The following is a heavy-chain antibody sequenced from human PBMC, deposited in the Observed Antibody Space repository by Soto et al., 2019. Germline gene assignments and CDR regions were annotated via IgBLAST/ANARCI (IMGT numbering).Heavy chain of an antibody. CDR2: IYPGDYDT. D-gene: IGHD3-3*01. V-gene: IGHV5-51*01. CDR1: GYSFTSYW. Sequence: GESLKISCKGSGYSFTSYWIGWVRQMPGKGLEWMGIIYPGDYDTRYSPSFQGQVTISADKSISTAYLQWSSLKASDTAMYYCARMEITIFGVVSSYGMDVWGQGTTVTVSS. J-gene: IGHJ6*02. CDR3: ARMEITIFGVVSSYGMDV.